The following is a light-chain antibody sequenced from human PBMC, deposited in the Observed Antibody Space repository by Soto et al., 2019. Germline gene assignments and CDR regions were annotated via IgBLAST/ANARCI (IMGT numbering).Light chain of an antibody. Sequence: EIVMTQSPATLSVSPGERATLSCRASQSVSSNLAWYQQKPGQAPRLIIYGASTRATGIPARFSGSGSGTEFTLTISDVQPEDFALYYCHQRQSWPRTFGQGTKVDIK. CDR2: GAS. V-gene: IGKV3-15*01. J-gene: IGKJ1*01. CDR3: HQRQSWPRT. CDR1: QSVSSN.